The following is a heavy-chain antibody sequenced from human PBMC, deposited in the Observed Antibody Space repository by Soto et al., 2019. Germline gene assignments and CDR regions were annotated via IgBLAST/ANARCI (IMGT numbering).Heavy chain of an antibody. Sequence: PGGSLRLSCAASGFTFSSYAMSWVRQAPGKGLEWVSAISGSGGSTYYADSVKGRSTISRDNSKNTLYLQMNSLRAEDTAVYYCARGNGATDAFDIWGQGTMVTVSS. J-gene: IGHJ3*02. CDR2: ISGSGGST. CDR3: ARGNGATDAFDI. V-gene: IGHV3-23*01. CDR1: GFTFSSYA. D-gene: IGHD1-26*01.